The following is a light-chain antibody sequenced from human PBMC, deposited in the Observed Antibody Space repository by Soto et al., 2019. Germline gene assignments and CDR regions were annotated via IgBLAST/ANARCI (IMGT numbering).Light chain of an antibody. J-gene: IGKJ4*01. Sequence: EIVMTQSPATLSVSPGDRVTLSCRASQSVRSNLAWYQQKPGRAPRLVIYAASIRATGIPARFSGGGSGTDFTLPIRHLPSEDFSLYFCQQYSDWPPEPTFGGGTKVEIK. CDR3: QQYSDWPPEPT. CDR2: AAS. V-gene: IGKV3D-15*03. CDR1: QSVRSN.